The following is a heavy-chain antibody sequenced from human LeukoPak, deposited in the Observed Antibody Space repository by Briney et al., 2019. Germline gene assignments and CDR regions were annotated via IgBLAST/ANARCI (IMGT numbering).Heavy chain of an antibody. Sequence: GGSLRLSCAASGFTFSSYAMHWVRQAPGKGLEWVSYISPSGSTIYYADSMKGRFTISRDDAKNSLYLQMNSLRAEDTAAYYCAKGHFEMTPWGQGTLVTVSS. D-gene: IGHD3-3*02. CDR1: GFTFSSYA. CDR2: ISPSGSTI. CDR3: AKGHFEMTP. V-gene: IGHV3-48*03. J-gene: IGHJ4*02.